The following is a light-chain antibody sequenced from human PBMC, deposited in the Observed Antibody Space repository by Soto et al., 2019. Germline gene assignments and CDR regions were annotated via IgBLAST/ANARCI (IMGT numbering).Light chain of an antibody. CDR3: QTWGTGIVV. J-gene: IGLJ7*01. Sequence: QPVLTQSPSASASLGASVKLTCTLSSGHSNYAIAWHQQQPEKGPRYLMKVKGDGSHTKGDGISDRFSGSSSGAERYLIISSLQSEDEADYYCQTWGTGIVVFGGGTQLTVL. CDR2: VKGDGSH. V-gene: IGLV4-69*01. CDR1: SGHSNYA.